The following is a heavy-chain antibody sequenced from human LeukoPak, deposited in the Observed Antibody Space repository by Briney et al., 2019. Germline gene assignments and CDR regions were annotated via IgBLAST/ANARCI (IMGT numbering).Heavy chain of an antibody. CDR2: ISTYNDNT. D-gene: IGHD5-12*01. CDR3: ARGYNAYDLGFDY. Sequence: ASVKVSCKASGSSFSSYGTSWVRQAPGQGLEWMGWISTYNDNTQYAQRLQGRITMTTDASTSTAYMELRSLRPDDTAVYYCARGYNAYDLGFDYWGQGTLVTVSS. J-gene: IGHJ4*02. V-gene: IGHV1-18*01. CDR1: GSSFSSYG.